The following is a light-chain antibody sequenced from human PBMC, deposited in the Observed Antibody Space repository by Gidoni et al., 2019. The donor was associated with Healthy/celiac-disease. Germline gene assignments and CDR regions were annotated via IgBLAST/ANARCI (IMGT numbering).Light chain of an antibody. CDR1: QIVNNH. Sequence: EIVMTQAAATLSLSPGERATLPCRASQIVNNHLAWYQQKPGQAPRPLIYGASTRATGIPARFSGSGSVTEFTLTISGLQSEDFAVYYCQQYNNWLLSLTFXGXTKVEIK. CDR2: GAS. CDR3: QQYNNWLLSLT. J-gene: IGKJ4*01. V-gene: IGKV3-15*01.